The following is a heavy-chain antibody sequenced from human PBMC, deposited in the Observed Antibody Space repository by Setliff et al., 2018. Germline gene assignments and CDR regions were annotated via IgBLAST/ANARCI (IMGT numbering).Heavy chain of an antibody. CDR3: AREGVDSRSSTDYRYYMDV. V-gene: IGHV1-69*05. J-gene: IGHJ6*03. Sequence: VKVSCKASGGTFSSYGISWVRQAPGQGLEWMGGTIPIFGTTNYAQKFQGRVTIITDESTTTAYMELSSLRSDDTAVYYCAREGVDSRSSTDYRYYMDVGGKGTTVTAP. D-gene: IGHD3-22*01. CDR2: TIPIFGTT. CDR1: GGTFSSYG.